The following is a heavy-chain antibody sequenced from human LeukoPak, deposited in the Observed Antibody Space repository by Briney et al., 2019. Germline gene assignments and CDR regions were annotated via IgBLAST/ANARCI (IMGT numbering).Heavy chain of an antibody. D-gene: IGHD3-10*01. CDR1: GGSISSGGYY. CDR3: ARGDYYGSGSRYFDY. J-gene: IGHJ4*02. CDR2: FYHSGIT. Sequence: SQTLSLTCTVSGGSISSGGYYWNWIRQPPGRGLEWIGYFYHSGITYYNPSLKSRVTISVDTSKNQFSLKLSSVTAADTAVYYCARGDYYGSGSRYFDYWGQGTLVTVSS. V-gene: IGHV4-30-2*01.